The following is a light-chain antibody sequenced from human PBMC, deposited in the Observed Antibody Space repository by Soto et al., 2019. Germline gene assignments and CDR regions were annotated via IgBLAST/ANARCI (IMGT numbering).Light chain of an antibody. CDR1: SSNIGSNT. CDR3: AAWDDSLNVFYV. Sequence: QSVLTQPPSASGTPGQRVTISCSGSSSNIGSNTVNWYQQLPGTAPKLLIYSNNQRPSGVPDRFSGSKSGTSASLAISGLQSEDELDYYCAAWDDSLNVFYVFGTGTKLTVL. CDR2: SNN. V-gene: IGLV1-44*01. J-gene: IGLJ1*01.